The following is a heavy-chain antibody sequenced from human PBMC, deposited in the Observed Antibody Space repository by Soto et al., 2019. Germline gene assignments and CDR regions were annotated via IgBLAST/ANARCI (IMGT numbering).Heavy chain of an antibody. J-gene: IGHJ4*02. CDR1: GYTFSDYH. CDR2: MIPTDGST. D-gene: IGHD3-10*01. CDR3: ARASYGSDY. V-gene: IGHV1-46*03. Sequence: ASVKVSCKTSGYTFSDYHIHWVRQAPGQGLKWMGRMIPTDGSTMYAQKFQGRVTLTRDTSTSTAYMELTSLRFEDTAFYYCARASYGSDYWGQGTQVTVS.